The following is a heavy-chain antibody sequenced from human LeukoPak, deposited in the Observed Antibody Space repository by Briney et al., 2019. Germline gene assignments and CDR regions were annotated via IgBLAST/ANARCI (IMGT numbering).Heavy chain of an antibody. CDR3: ARTKEMASISYFDS. CDR2: ISSSGSTI. J-gene: IGHJ4*02. Sequence: GGSLRLSCAASGLTFSSYEMNWVRQAPGKGLEWVSYISSSGSTIHYADSVKGRFTISRDNAKNSLYLQMNSLRAEDTAVYYCARTKEMASISYFDSWGQGTLVTVSS. CDR1: GLTFSSYE. V-gene: IGHV3-48*03. D-gene: IGHD5-24*01.